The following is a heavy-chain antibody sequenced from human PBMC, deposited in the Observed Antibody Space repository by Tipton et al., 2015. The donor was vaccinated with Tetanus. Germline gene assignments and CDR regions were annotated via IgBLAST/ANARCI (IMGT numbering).Heavy chain of an antibody. CDR1: GGSISSDAHY. D-gene: IGHD3-10*01. CDR2: IYYSGST. J-gene: IGHJ4*02. CDR3: ARHPPPYYYGSGSYLDY. Sequence: TLSLTCDVSGGSISSDAHYWSWIRQAPGKGLEWIGSIYYSGSTFYHPSLQSRVTISVDTSKNQFSLRLSSVTAADTAVYFCARHPPPYYYGSGSYLDYWGQGTPVTVSS. V-gene: IGHV4-30-2*03.